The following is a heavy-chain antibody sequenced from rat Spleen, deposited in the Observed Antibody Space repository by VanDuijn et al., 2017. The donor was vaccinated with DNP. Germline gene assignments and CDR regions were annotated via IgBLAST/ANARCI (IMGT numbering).Heavy chain of an antibody. CDR2: ISYSGTT. V-gene: IGHV3-1*01. Sequence: EVQLQESGPGLVKPSQSLSLTCSVTGYSITTNYWGWIRNFPGNKMEWIGHISYSGTTTYNPSLKSRISIARDTSKNRFFLLLKSVTTEDTATYYCARWTRYFDYWGQGVMVTVSS. CDR3: ARWTRYFDY. D-gene: IGHD1-7*01. CDR1: GYSITTNY. J-gene: IGHJ2*01.